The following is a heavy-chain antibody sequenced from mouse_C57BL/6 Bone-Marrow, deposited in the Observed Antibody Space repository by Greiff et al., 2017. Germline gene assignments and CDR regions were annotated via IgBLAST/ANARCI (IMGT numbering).Heavy chain of an antibody. CDR2: IYPGDGDT. Sequence: QVQLQQSGAELVKPGASVKLSCKASGYAFSSYWMNWVKQRPGKGLEWIGQIYPGDGDTNYNGKVKGKATLTADKSSSTAYMQLSSLTSEDSAFYFCARSTVVAMDYAMDDWGQGTSVTVSS. V-gene: IGHV1-80*01. CDR3: ARSTVVAMDYAMDD. D-gene: IGHD1-1*01. J-gene: IGHJ4*01. CDR1: GYAFSSYW.